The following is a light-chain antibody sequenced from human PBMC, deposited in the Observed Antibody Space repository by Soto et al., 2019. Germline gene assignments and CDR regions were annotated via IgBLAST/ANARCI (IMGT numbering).Light chain of an antibody. CDR2: EVS. CDR3: SSYTSSSTVV. Sequence: QSALTQPASVSGSPGQSITISCTGTSSDVGAYTSVSWYQLHPGKAPKLMIHEVSYRPSGVSNRFSGSKSGNTASLTISGLQAEDEADYYCSSYTSSSTVVFGGGTKLTVL. V-gene: IGLV2-14*01. J-gene: IGLJ2*01. CDR1: SSDVGAYTS.